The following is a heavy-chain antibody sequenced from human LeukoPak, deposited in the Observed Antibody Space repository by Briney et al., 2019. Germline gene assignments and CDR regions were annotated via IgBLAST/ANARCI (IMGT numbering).Heavy chain of an antibody. CDR2: ISGNGDTI. D-gene: IGHD3/OR15-3a*01. CDR1: GFAFSDFY. Sequence: PGGSLRLSCAASGFAFSDFYMSWIRQAPGKGLEWISHISGNGDTIYYADSIKGRFTISRENSRKSLYLEMNSLRVEDTGVYYCGRDDTHFWTGHYWFDPWGQGTLVTVSS. CDR3: GRDDTHFWTGHYWFDP. J-gene: IGHJ5*02. V-gene: IGHV3-11*04.